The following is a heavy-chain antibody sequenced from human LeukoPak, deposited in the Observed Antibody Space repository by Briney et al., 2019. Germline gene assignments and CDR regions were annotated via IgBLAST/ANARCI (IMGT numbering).Heavy chain of an antibody. D-gene: IGHD3-10*01. CDR1: GFTFSSYA. Sequence: GGSLRLSCAASGFTFSSYAMHWVRQAPGKGLEWVAVISYDGSNKYYADSVKGRFTISRDNSKNTLYLQMNSLRAEDTAVYYCARDLRAIWFGEANWFDPWGQGTLVTVSS. CDR2: ISYDGSNK. J-gene: IGHJ5*02. V-gene: IGHV3-30-3*01. CDR3: ARDLRAIWFGEANWFDP.